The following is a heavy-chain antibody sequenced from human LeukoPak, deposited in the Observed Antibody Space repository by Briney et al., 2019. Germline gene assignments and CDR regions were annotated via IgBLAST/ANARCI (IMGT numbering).Heavy chain of an antibody. V-gene: IGHV3-48*03. CDR1: GFTFSRYE. CDR3: ARDSSLGGVRDY. Sequence: GGSLRLSCAASGFTFSRYEVNWVRQAPGKGLEGVSYISSSGSTIYYADSVKGRFTISRDNAKNSLYLQMNSLRAEDTAVYYCARDSSLGGVRDYWGQGTLVTVSS. D-gene: IGHD3-16*01. J-gene: IGHJ4*02. CDR2: ISSSGSTI.